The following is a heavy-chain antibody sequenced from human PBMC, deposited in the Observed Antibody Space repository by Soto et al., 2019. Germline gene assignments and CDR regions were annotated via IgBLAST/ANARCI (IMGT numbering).Heavy chain of an antibody. Sequence: SVKVSCKASGGTFSSYAISWVRQAPGQGLEWMGGIIPIFGTANYAQKFQGRVTITADESTSTAYMELSSLRSEDTAVYYCARATGPHYYGSGSYPLYWGQGTLVTVS. J-gene: IGHJ4*02. CDR3: ARATGPHYYGSGSYPLY. D-gene: IGHD3-10*01. V-gene: IGHV1-69*13. CDR2: IIPIFGTA. CDR1: GGTFSSYA.